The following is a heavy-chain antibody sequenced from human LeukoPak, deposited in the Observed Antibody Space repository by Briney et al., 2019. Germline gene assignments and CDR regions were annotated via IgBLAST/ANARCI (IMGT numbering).Heavy chain of an antibody. Sequence: SETLSLTWTVSGDSISSGDYYWSWIRQHPGKGLEWIGHIYYSGSTNYNPSLKSRVIISVDTSKNQFSLKLTSVTAADTAVYYCARDAGDLDYWGQGTLATVSS. CDR2: IYYSGST. D-gene: IGHD4-17*01. CDR3: ARDAGDLDY. V-gene: IGHV4-30-4*01. J-gene: IGHJ4*02. CDR1: GDSISSGDYY.